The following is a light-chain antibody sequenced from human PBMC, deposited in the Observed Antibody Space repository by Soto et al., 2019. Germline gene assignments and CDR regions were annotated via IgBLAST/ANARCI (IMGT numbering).Light chain of an antibody. CDR3: QQRRNSIT. V-gene: IGKV3-11*01. CDR2: DAS. J-gene: IGKJ5*01. Sequence: EIVLTQSPATLSLSPGERATLSCRASQSVSSYLAWYQQKPGQAPRLLIYDASNRATGIPARFSGSGSGTDFTLTISSLEPEDFAVYYCQQRRNSITFGQGTRLEI. CDR1: QSVSSY.